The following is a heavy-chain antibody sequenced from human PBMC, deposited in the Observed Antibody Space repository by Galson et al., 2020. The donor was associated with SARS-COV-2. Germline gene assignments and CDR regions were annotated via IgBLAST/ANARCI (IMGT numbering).Heavy chain of an antibody. D-gene: IGHD4-17*01. V-gene: IGHV3-15*01. CDR3: TTDTTVTTWAGVRNWFDP. J-gene: IGHJ5*02. CDR1: GFTFSNAW. CDR2: IKSKTDGGTT. Sequence: GGSLRLSCAASGFTFSNAWMSWVRQAPGKGLEWVGRIKSKTDGGTTDYAAPVKGRFTISRDDSKNMLYLQMNSLKTEDTAVYYCTTDTTVTTWAGVRNWFDPWGQGTLVTVSS.